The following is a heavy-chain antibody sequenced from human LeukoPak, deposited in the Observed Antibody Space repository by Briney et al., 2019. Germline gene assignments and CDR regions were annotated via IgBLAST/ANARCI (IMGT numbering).Heavy chain of an antibody. CDR3: ARNWNSAFDY. CDR1: GYTLTELS. Sequence: ASVKVSCKVSGYTLTELSMHWVRQAPGQGLEWMGWISGYNGNTNYAQKLQDRVTMTTDTSTSTAYMELRTLRSDDMAVYYCARNWNSAFDYWGQGTLVTVSS. J-gene: IGHJ4*02. V-gene: IGHV1-18*03. CDR2: ISGYNGNT. D-gene: IGHD1-7*01.